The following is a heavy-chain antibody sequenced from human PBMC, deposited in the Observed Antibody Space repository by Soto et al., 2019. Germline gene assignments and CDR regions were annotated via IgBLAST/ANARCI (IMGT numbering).Heavy chain of an antibody. CDR1: GFTVSSNY. D-gene: IGHD3-3*01. J-gene: IGHJ6*02. CDR3: ARGGDFWSGYYPVGYYYGMDV. Sequence: EVQLVESGGGLVQPGGSLRLSCAASGFTVSSNYMSWVRQAPGKGLEWVSVIYSGGSTYYADSVKGRFTISRDNSKNTLYLQMNSLRAEETAVYYCARGGDFWSGYYPVGYYYGMDVWGQGTTVTVSS. V-gene: IGHV3-66*01. CDR2: IYSGGST.